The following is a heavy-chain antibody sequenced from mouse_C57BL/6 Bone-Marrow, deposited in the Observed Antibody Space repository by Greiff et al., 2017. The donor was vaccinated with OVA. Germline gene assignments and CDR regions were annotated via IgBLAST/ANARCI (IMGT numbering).Heavy chain of an antibody. D-gene: IGHD1-1*01. Sequence: QVQLQQPGAELVKPGASVKMSCKASGYTFTSYWITWVKQRPGQGLEWIGDIYPGSGSTNYNEKFKSKATLTVDTSSSTAYMQLSSLTSEDSAVYYCASPIYYYGSSYAMDYWGQGTSVTVSS. CDR2: IYPGSGST. CDR1: GYTFTSYW. V-gene: IGHV1-55*01. J-gene: IGHJ4*01. CDR3: ASPIYYYGSSYAMDY.